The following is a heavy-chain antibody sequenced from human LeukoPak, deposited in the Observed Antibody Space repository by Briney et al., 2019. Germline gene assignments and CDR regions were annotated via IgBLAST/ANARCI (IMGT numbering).Heavy chain of an antibody. Sequence: AASVKVSCKASGYTFTNYYMHWVRQAPGQGLEWMGTINPSGGSTSYAQKFQGRVTMTRDTSTSTVYMELSSLRSEDTAVCYCAILRGAFDYWGQGTLVTVSS. CDR3: AILRGAFDY. V-gene: IGHV1-46*01. J-gene: IGHJ4*02. CDR2: INPSGGST. D-gene: IGHD4/OR15-4a*01. CDR1: GYTFTNYY.